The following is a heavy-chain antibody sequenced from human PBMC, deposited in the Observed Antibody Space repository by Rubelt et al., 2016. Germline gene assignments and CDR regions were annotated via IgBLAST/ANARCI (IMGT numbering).Heavy chain of an antibody. D-gene: IGHD2-21*01. CDR3: AGERAYTDPPYYYYFMDV. J-gene: IGHJ6*03. CDR1: GFIFNDYS. V-gene: IGHV3-21*01. CDR2: IRNYGNYI. Sequence: EVQLVESGGGLVKPGGSLRLSCVASGFIFNDYSMNWVRQPPGKGLEWVSSIRNYGNYIYYADSGKGRFTISRDDATNSVSLQLDSLRAEDSALYFRAGERAYTDPPYYYYFMDVWGKGTTVTVSS.